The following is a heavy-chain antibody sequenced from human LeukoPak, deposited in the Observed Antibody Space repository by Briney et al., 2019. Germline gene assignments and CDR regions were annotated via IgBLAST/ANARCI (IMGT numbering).Heavy chain of an antibody. CDR2: INHSGST. D-gene: IGHD3-3*01. V-gene: IGHV4-34*01. Sequence: SETLSLTCAVYGGSFSGYYWSWIRQPPGKGLEWIGEINHSGSTNYNPSLKSRVTISADTSKNQFSLKLSSVTAADTAVYYCARADLEIDAFDIWGQGTMVTVSS. J-gene: IGHJ3*02. CDR1: GGSFSGYY. CDR3: ARADLEIDAFDI.